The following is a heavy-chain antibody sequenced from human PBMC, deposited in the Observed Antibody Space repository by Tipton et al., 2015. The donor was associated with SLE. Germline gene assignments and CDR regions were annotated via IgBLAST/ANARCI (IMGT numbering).Heavy chain of an antibody. J-gene: IGHJ3*02. V-gene: IGHV4-4*07. CDR1: GGSISSYY. D-gene: IGHD7-27*01. Sequence: LRLSCTVSGGSISSYYWSWVRQPAGKGLEWIGRIYTSGSTNYNPPLKSRVTMSVDTSKNQFSLKLSSVTAADTAVYYCARDLTGEAAFDIWGQGTMVTVSS. CDR3: ARDLTGEAAFDI. CDR2: IYTSGST.